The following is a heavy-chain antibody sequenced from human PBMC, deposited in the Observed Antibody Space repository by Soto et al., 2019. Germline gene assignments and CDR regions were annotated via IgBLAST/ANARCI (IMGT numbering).Heavy chain of an antibody. J-gene: IGHJ4*02. CDR2: ISGSGIST. V-gene: IGHV3-23*01. CDR1: GFTFRSYA. D-gene: IGHD6-19*01. Sequence: PGGSLRLSCAASGFTFRSYAMSWVRQAPGKGLEWVSGISGSGISTHYADSVKGRFTVSRDNSKNTLYLQMNSLRAEDTAVYYCAKGSSGWYERFDYWGQGTLVTVSS. CDR3: AKGSSGWYERFDY.